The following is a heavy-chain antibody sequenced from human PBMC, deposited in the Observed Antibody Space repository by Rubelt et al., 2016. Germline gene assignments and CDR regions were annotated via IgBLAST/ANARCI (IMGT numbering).Heavy chain of an antibody. CDR1: GGSFSGYY. Sequence: QVQLQQWGAGLLKPSETLSLTCAVYGGSFSGYYWSWIRQPPGKGLWWIREINHSGSTNYNRSTKSRGTISVDTSKNQFSLKLNPVTAADTAMYYCARDSGVYEFDYWGQGTLVTVSS. J-gene: IGHJ4*02. CDR3: ARDSGVYEFDY. CDR2: INHSGST. D-gene: IGHD1-26*01. V-gene: IGHV4-34*01.